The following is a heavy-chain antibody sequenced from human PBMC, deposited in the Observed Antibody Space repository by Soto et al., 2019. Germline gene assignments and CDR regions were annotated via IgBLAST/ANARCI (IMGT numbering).Heavy chain of an antibody. Sequence: ASVKVSCKASGYTFTSYAMHWVRQAPGQRREWMGWINAGNGNTKYSQKFQGRVTITRDTSASTAYMELSSLRSEDTAVYYCARGMTTVTTGFDPWGQGXLVTVYS. CDR3: ARGMTTVTTGFDP. CDR2: INAGNGNT. CDR1: GYTFTSYA. D-gene: IGHD4-17*01. V-gene: IGHV1-3*01. J-gene: IGHJ5*02.